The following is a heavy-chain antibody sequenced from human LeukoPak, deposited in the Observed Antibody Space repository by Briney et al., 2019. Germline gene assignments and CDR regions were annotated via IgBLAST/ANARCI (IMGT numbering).Heavy chain of an antibody. V-gene: IGHV3-23*01. Sequence: GGSLRLSCEASGFTIDNHFMTWVRQAPGKGPEWVASQSGSGHNTYYSESVRGRFAISRDNSKDTVFLQMNSLRVEDTAIYYCATDWTLRGVPTFFDPWGQGTVVSVSS. CDR2: QSGSGHNT. CDR3: ATDWTLRGVPTFFDP. J-gene: IGHJ5*02. D-gene: IGHD3-10*01. CDR1: GFTIDNHF.